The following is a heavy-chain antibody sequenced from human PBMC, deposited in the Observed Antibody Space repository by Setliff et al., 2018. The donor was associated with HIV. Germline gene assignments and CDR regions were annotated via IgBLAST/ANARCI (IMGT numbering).Heavy chain of an antibody. CDR2: INTVTGNP. J-gene: IGHJ4*02. V-gene: IGHV7-4-1*02. CDR3: ARRMEMTPIGY. CDR1: GYTFINYG. Sequence: ASVKVSCKASGYTFINYGISWVRQAPGQGLEWMGWINTVTGNPTYAQGFTGRFVFSLDTSVSAAYLQISSLKAEDSAVYYCARRMEMTPIGYWGQGTLVTVSS. D-gene: IGHD2-15*01.